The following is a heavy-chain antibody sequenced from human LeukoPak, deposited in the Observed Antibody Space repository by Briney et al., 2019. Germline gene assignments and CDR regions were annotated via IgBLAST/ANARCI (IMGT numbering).Heavy chain of an antibody. CDR1: GFTFTSYS. J-gene: IGHJ6*04. CDR2: ISSSSSYI. Sequence: GGSLRLSCAASGFTFTSYSMNWVRQAPGKGLEWVSSISSSSSYIYYADSVKGRFTISRDNAKNSLYLEMNSLRAEDTAVYYWARVDLVVMDVWGKGTTVTVSS. V-gene: IGHV3-21*01. CDR3: ARVDLVVMDV. D-gene: IGHD2-2*03.